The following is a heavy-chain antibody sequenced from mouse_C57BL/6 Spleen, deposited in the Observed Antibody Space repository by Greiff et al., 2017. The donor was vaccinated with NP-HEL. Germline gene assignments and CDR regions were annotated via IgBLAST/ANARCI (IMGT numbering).Heavy chain of an antibody. V-gene: IGHV1-80*01. J-gene: IGHJ2*01. CDR3: ARREGYYFDY. CDR1: GYAFSSYW. Sequence: VKLMESGAELVKPGASVKISCKASGYAFSSYWMNWVKQRPGKGLEWIGQIYPGDGDTNYNGKFKGKATLTADKSSSTAYMQLSSLTSEDSAVYFCARREGYYFDYWGQGTTLTVSS. CDR2: IYPGDGDT.